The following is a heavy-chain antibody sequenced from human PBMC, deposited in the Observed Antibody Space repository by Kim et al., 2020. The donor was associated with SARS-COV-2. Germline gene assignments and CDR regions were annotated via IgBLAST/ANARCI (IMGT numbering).Heavy chain of an antibody. J-gene: IGHJ3*02. CDR2: SNK. Sequence: SNKYDANSVKGRFTISRDNPKNTLYLEMNSLGAEETAVYCCARGYGAFDIWGQGTMVTVSS. D-gene: IGHD3-16*01. V-gene: IGHV3-33*01. CDR3: ARGYGAFDI.